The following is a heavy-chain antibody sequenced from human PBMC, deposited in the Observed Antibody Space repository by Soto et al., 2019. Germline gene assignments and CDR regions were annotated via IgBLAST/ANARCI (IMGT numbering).Heavy chain of an antibody. D-gene: IGHD2-15*01. V-gene: IGHV1-69*01. CDR2: IIPLFGAG. Sequence: QVQLVQSGAEMKKPGSSVKVSCKISGGTFNTIALSWVRQAPGQGLEWMGGIIPLFGAGNYAEKFRDRVTITADESTSTMSMELRSLRSEDTAVYYCARGAPEGYTYGYDALQFWGQGTMVIVSS. CDR1: GGTFNTIA. J-gene: IGHJ3*01. CDR3: ARGAPEGYTYGYDALQF.